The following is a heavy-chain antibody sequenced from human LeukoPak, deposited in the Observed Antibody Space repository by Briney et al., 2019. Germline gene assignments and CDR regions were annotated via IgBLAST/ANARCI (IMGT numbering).Heavy chain of an antibody. V-gene: IGHV2-5*02. J-gene: IGHJ5*02. CDR2: IYWDDDK. CDR3: AHRGTKNWFDP. Sequence: VSGPTLVKPTQTLTLTCTFSGFSLSTSGVGVGWIRQPPGKALEWLGIIYWDDDKRYSPSLKSRLTIIKDTSKNQVVLTMTNMDPVDTATYYCAHRGTKNWFDPWGQGTLVTVSS. CDR1: GFSLSTSGVG.